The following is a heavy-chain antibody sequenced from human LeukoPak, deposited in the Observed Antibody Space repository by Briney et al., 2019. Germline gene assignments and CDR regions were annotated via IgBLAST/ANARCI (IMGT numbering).Heavy chain of an antibody. CDR1: GFIFSNYG. CDR3: ARESGSGWYYLDN. CDR2: INSDGDST. D-gene: IGHD6-19*01. J-gene: IGHJ4*02. Sequence: PGGSLRLSCAASGFIFSNYGMHWVRQAPGKGLEYVSAINSDGDSTNYANSVKGRVTISRDNSKNTLYLQMGSLRVEDMAVYYCARESGSGWYYLDNWGQGTLVTVSS. V-gene: IGHV3-64*01.